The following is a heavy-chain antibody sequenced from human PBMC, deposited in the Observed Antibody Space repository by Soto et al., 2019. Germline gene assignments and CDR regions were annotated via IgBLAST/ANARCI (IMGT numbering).Heavy chain of an antibody. D-gene: IGHD4-17*01. CDR2: ISGSGGST. CDR3: AKPSVNDYGDRYYFDY. Sequence: PGGSLRLSCAASGFTFSSYAMSWVRQAPGKGLEWVSAISGSGGSTYYADSVKGRFTISRDNSKNTLYLQMNSLRAEDTAVYYCAKPSVNDYGDRYYFDYWGQGTLVTVSS. J-gene: IGHJ4*02. CDR1: GFTFSSYA. V-gene: IGHV3-23*01.